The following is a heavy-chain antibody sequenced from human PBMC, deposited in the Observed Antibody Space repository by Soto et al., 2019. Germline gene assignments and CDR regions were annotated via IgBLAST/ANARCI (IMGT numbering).Heavy chain of an antibody. J-gene: IGHJ4*02. V-gene: IGHV3-23*01. Sequence: PGGSLRLSCAASGFTFDDYAMRWVRQAPGKGLEWVSGISGSSGSIYYADSVKGRFTISRDNSKNTLYLQMNSLRAEDTALYYCGTATKIWGQGTLVTVSS. CDR3: GTATKI. D-gene: IGHD5-18*01. CDR2: ISGSSGSI. CDR1: GFTFDDYA.